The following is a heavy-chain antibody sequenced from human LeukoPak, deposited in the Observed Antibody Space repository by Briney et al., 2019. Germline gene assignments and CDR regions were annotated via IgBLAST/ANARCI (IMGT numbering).Heavy chain of an antibody. CDR3: ARGKGNYGDPASFDY. CDR1: GYTFTSYG. D-gene: IGHD4-17*01. J-gene: IGHJ4*02. CDR2: ISAYNGNT. V-gene: IGHV1-18*01. Sequence: ASVKVSCKASGYTFTSYGISWVRQAPGQGLEWMGWISAYNGNTNYAQKLQGRVTMTTDTSTSTVYMGVRSLRSDDTAVYYCARGKGNYGDPASFDYWGQGTLVTVSS.